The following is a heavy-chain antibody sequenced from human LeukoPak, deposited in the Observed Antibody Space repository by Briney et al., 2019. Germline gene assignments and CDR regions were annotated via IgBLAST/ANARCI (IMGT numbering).Heavy chain of an antibody. D-gene: IGHD2-15*01. CDR1: GFTFSSYG. J-gene: IGHJ5*02. CDR2: ISYDGSNK. Sequence: GSLRLSCSASGFTFSSYGMHWVRQAPGRGLEGVAVISYDGSNKYYADSVKGRFTISRDNSKNTLYLQMNSLRAEDTAVYYCAKDACSGGSCYSNWFDPWGQGTLVTVSS. V-gene: IGHV3-30*18. CDR3: AKDACSGGSCYSNWFDP.